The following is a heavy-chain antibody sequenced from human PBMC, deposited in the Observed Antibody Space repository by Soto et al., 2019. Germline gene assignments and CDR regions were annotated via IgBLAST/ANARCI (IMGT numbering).Heavy chain of an antibody. V-gene: IGHV4-39*01. Sequence: SETLSLTCTVSGGSISSSSYYWGWIRQPPGKGLEWIGSIYYSGSTYYNPSLKSRVTTSVDTSKNQFSLKLSSVTAADTAVYYCARGTDFDWLLDPTQPFDYWGQGTLVTVSS. CDR2: IYYSGST. CDR1: GGSISSSSYY. J-gene: IGHJ4*02. D-gene: IGHD3-9*01. CDR3: ARGTDFDWLLDPTQPFDY.